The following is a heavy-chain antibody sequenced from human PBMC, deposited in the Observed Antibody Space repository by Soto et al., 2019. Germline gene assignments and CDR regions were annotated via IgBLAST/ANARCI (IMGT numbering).Heavy chain of an antibody. D-gene: IGHD3-10*01. Sequence: EVQLLESGGGLVQPGGSLRLSCAASGFTFSSYAMSWVRQAPGKGLEWVSAISGSGGSTYYADSVKGRFTISRDNSKNTLYLQMNNLRAEDTAVYYCAKDQYYYGSGSFYYGMDVWGQGTTVTVSS. CDR3: AKDQYYYGSGSFYYGMDV. CDR2: ISGSGGST. CDR1: GFTFSSYA. V-gene: IGHV3-23*01. J-gene: IGHJ6*02.